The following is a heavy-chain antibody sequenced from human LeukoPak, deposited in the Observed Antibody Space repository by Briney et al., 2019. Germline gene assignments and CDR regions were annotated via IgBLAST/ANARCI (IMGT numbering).Heavy chain of an antibody. CDR2: INPNSGGT. CDR1: GYTFTGYY. J-gene: IGHJ4*02. D-gene: IGHD4-11*01. Sequence: ASVKVSCKASGYTFTGYYTHWVRQAPGQGLEWMGWINPNSGGTNYAQKFQGRVTMTRDTSISTAYMELSRLRSDDTAMYYCARAGDYSAIFDYWGQGTLVIVSS. CDR3: ARAGDYSAIFDY. V-gene: IGHV1-2*02.